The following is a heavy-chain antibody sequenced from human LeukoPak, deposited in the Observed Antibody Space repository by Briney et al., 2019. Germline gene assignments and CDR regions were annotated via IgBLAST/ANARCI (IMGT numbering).Heavy chain of an antibody. D-gene: IGHD6-19*01. CDR3: AKTGSGWYFDY. CDR2: ISYDGSNK. CDR1: GFTFSSYV. J-gene: IGHJ4*02. V-gene: IGHV3-30*18. Sequence: GGSLRLSCAASGFTFSSYVMHWVRQAPGKGLEWVAVISYDGSNKYYAGSVKGRFTISRDNSKNTLYLQMNSLRPEDTSVYYCAKTGSGWYFDYWGQGTLVTVSS.